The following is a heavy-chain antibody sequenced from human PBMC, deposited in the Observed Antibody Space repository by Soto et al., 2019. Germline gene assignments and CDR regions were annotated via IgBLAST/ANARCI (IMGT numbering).Heavy chain of an antibody. V-gene: IGHV1-3*01. CDR1: GYTFTSYA. CDR3: ARGIAVPVDPDY. D-gene: IGHD6-19*01. J-gene: IGHJ4*02. Sequence: ASVKVSCKASGYTFTSYAMHWVRQAPGQSLEWMGWINAGNGNTKYSQRFQGRVTITRDTSASTAYMDLSSLRSEGTAVYYCARGIAVPVDPDYWGQGTLVTVSS. CDR2: INAGNGNT.